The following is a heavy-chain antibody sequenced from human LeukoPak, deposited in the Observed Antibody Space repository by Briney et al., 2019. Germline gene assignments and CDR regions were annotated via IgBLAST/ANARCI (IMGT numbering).Heavy chain of an antibody. V-gene: IGHV4-59*12. Sequence: SETLSLTCTVSGGSISSSYWSWIRQPPGKELEWIGYITYSGSTNYNPSLKSRVTISVDTSKNQFALKLGSVTAADTAVYYCASVSFSGTRRGGGDSWGQGTLVTVSS. J-gene: IGHJ4*02. CDR1: GGSISSSY. D-gene: IGHD1-14*01. CDR3: ASVSFSGTRRGGGDS. CDR2: ITYSGST.